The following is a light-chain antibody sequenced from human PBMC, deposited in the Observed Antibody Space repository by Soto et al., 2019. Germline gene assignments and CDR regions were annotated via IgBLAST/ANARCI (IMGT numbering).Light chain of an antibody. J-gene: IGLJ1*01. CDR3: SAYTVSRTYV. Sequence: QSVLTQPASASGSPGQSITISCTGTSSDVGAYNFVSWHQQHPGKAPKLMIYNVYDRPSGISYRFSGSKSGNTASLTISGLQGEDEADYYCSAYTVSRTYVFGTGTKLTVL. CDR1: SSDVGAYNF. CDR2: NVY. V-gene: IGLV2-14*03.